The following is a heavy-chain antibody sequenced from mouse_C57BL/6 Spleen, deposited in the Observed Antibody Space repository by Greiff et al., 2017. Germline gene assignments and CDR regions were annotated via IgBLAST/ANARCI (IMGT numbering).Heavy chain of an antibody. CDR1: GYTFTSYW. CDR3: ARFITTVVGYFDV. V-gene: IGHV1-50*01. J-gene: IGHJ1*03. D-gene: IGHD1-1*01. CDR2: IDPSDSYT. Sequence: QVQLQQSGAELVKPGASVKLSCKASGYTFTSYWMQWVKQRPGQGLEWIGEIDPSDSYTNYNQKFKGKATLTVDTSSSTAYMQLSSLTSEDSAVYYCARFITTVVGYFDVWGTGTTVTVSS.